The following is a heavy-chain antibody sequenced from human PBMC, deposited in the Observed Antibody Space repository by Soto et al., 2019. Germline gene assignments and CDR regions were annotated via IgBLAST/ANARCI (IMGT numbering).Heavy chain of an antibody. V-gene: IGHV3-64*01. D-gene: IGHD6-6*01. Sequence: EVQLVESGGGLAQPGGSLRLSCAASGFTFSSYAMDWVRQAPGKGLEYVSGISSNGIGTYYASSVKGRFTISRDNSRDTVYFQMDSLRHEDMAVYYCARRARADYYYMDVWGKGTTVTVS. CDR3: ARRARADYYYMDV. CDR1: GFTFSSYA. CDR2: ISSNGIGT. J-gene: IGHJ6*03.